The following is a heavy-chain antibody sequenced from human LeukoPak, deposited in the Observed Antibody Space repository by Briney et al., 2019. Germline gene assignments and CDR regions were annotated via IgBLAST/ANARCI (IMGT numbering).Heavy chain of an antibody. CDR2: VYFRGST. CDR1: DGSISSSSYY. V-gene: IGHV4-39*01. Sequence: SETLSLTCTVSDGSISSSSYYWGWIRQPPGKGLEWIGRVYFRGSTYYNPSLKSRVRISVDTSKNQFSLKLSSVTAADTAVYYCARLRDGYNLGLYNYFMDVWGKGTTVTISS. J-gene: IGHJ6*03. CDR3: ARLRDGYNLGLYNYFMDV. D-gene: IGHD5-24*01.